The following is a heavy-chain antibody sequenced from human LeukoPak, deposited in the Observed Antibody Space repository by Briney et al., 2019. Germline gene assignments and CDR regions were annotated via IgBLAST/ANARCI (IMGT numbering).Heavy chain of an antibody. CDR3: ARGDSYGDPGGFFDY. CDR2: IIPIFGTA. D-gene: IGHD4-17*01. CDR1: GGTFSSYA. Sequence: SVKVSCKASGGTFSSYAISWVRQAPGQGLEWMGRIIPIFGTANYAQKFQGRVTITTDESTSTAYMELSSLRSEDTAVYYCARGDSYGDPGGFFDYWGQGTLVTVSS. J-gene: IGHJ4*02. V-gene: IGHV1-69*05.